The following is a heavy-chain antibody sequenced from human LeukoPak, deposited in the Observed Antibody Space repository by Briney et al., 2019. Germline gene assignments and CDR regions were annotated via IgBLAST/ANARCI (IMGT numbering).Heavy chain of an antibody. V-gene: IGHV3-15*01. CDR1: GFTFSNAW. CDR3: TTDGRTYYYDSRGYYSLDAFDI. J-gene: IGHJ3*02. Sequence: GGSLRLSCAASGFTFSNAWMSWVRQAPGKGLEWVGRIKSKTDGGATDYAAPVKGRFTISRDDSKNTLYLQMNSLKTEDTAVYYCTTDGRTYYYDSRGYYSLDAFDIWGQGTMVTVSS. CDR2: IKSKTDGGAT. D-gene: IGHD3-22*01.